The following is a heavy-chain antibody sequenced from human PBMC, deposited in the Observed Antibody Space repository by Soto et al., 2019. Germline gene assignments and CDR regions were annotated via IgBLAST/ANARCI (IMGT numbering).Heavy chain of an antibody. D-gene: IGHD3-3*01. CDR3: AKDAGRFLEWFLPFDS. CDR2: ITRDGYNK. Sequence: GGSLRLSCAVSGFIFKNYALNWVRQAPGKGLEWVASITRDGYNKYYADSVKGRFTISRDNSKNTLSLQMTALRVEDTAVYYCAKDAGRFLEWFLPFDSWGQGSLGTVS. J-gene: IGHJ4*02. CDR1: GFIFKNYA. V-gene: IGHV3-30*02.